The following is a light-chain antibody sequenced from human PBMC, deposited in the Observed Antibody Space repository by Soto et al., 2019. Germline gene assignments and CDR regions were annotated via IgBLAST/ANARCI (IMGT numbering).Light chain of an antibody. J-gene: IGLJ1*01. Sequence: QSVLTQPPSASGTPEQRVPISCSGGSSNIGINTVDWYQQLRGTAPKVLIYTDNQRPSGVPDRFSGSKSGTSASLAINGLQSGDEADYYCGAWDESLNGYVFGTGTRSPS. CDR2: TDN. V-gene: IGLV1-44*01. CDR1: SSNIGINT. CDR3: GAWDESLNGYV.